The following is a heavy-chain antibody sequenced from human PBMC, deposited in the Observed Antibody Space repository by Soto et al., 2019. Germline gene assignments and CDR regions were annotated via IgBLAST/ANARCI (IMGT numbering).Heavy chain of an antibody. D-gene: IGHD4-17*01. CDR2: ISAYNGNT. V-gene: IGHV1-18*04. CDR3: ARVRGYGDYGVQWYYGMDV. J-gene: IGHJ6*02. CDR1: GYTFTSYG. Sequence: ASVQVSCKASGYTFTSYGISWVRQAPGQGLEWMGGISAYNGNTNYAQKLQGRVTMTTDTYTSTAYMELRSLRSDDTAVYYCARVRGYGDYGVQWYYGMDVWGQGTTVTVSS.